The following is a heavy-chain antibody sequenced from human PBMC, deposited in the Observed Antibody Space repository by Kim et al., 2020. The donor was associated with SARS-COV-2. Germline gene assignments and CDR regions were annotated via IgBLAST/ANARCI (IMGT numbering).Heavy chain of an antibody. Sequence: GGSLRLSCAASGFTFSSYGMHWVRQAPGKGLEWVAVIWYDGSNKYYADSVKGRFTISRDNSKNTLYLQMNSLRAEDTAVYYCARDHQYYYDSSVLYYFDYWGQGTLVTVSS. CDR2: IWYDGSNK. D-gene: IGHD3-22*01. J-gene: IGHJ4*02. V-gene: IGHV3-33*01. CDR1: GFTFSSYG. CDR3: ARDHQYYYDSSVLYYFDY.